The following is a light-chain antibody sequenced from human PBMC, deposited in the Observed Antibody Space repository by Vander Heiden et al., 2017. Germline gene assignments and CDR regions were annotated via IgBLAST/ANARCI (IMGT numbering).Light chain of an antibody. V-gene: IGLV2-14*01. CDR2: DGS. J-gene: IGLJ3*02. Sequence: QSALTQPASVSGSPGQSITISCTGTSSDVGGYNYVSWYQQHPGKAPKIMIYDGSNRPSGVSNRFSGSKSGNTASLTISGLQAEDEADYYCSSYTSSSTLVFGGGTKLTVL. CDR3: SSYTSSSTLV. CDR1: SSDVGGYNY.